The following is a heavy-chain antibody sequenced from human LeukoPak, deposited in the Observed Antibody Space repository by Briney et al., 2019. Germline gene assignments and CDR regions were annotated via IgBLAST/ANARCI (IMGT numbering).Heavy chain of an antibody. CDR1: GFTLSSYW. Sequence: GGSLRLSCAASGFTLSSYWMSWVRQPPGKGLEWVANIKQDGSQKYYVDSVKGRFTISRDNAKNSLYLQMNSLRAEDTAVYYCAKDLLARPDYWGQGTLVTVSS. CDR3: AKDLLARPDY. CDR2: IKQDGSQK. J-gene: IGHJ4*02. V-gene: IGHV3-7*03. D-gene: IGHD2/OR15-2a*01.